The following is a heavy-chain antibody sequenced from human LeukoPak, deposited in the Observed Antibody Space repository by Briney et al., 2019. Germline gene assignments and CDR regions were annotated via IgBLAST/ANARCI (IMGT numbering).Heavy chain of an antibody. Sequence: SETPSLTCTVSGGSISSSSYYWGWIRQPPGKGLEWIGSIYYSGSTYYNPSLKSRVTISVDTSKNQFSLKLSSVTAADTAVYYCARGRYRYSWFDPWGQGTLVTVSS. CDR1: GGSISSSSYY. CDR3: ARGRYRYSWFDP. J-gene: IGHJ5*02. D-gene: IGHD1-26*01. V-gene: IGHV4-39*07. CDR2: IYYSGST.